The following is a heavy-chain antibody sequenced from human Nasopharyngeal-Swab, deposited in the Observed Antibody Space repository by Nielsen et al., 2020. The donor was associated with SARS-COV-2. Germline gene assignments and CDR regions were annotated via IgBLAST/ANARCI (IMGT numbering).Heavy chain of an antibody. V-gene: IGHV3-74*01. D-gene: IGHD2-21*02. Sequence: GESLKISCAASGFTFSSYWMFWVRQDPGKGLVWVSHINPDGSSTSHADSVKGRFTISRDNAKNTLYLQMNSLRAEDTAVYYCTRGGVTAGFDYWGQGTLVTVSS. CDR2: INPDGSST. CDR1: GFTFSSYW. J-gene: IGHJ4*02. CDR3: TRGGVTAGFDY.